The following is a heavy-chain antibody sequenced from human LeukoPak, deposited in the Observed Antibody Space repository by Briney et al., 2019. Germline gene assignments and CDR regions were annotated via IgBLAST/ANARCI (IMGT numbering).Heavy chain of an antibody. J-gene: IGHJ6*02. D-gene: IGHD3-22*01. CDR3: ARDLEYYYDSGYGMDV. V-gene: IGHV3-30-3*01. Sequence: GGSLRLSCAASGFTFSNYAMHWVRQAPGKGLEWVAVISYDGSNTYYADSVKGRFTISRDNSKNTLYLQMNSLRAEDTAVYYCARDLEYYYDSGYGMDVWGQGTTVTVSS. CDR1: GFTFSNYA. CDR2: ISYDGSNT.